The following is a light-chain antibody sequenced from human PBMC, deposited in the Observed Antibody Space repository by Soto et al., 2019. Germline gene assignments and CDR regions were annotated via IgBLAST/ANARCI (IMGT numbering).Light chain of an antibody. J-gene: IGLJ1*01. CDR1: SSDVGGYNY. V-gene: IGLV2-14*01. CDR2: AVT. CDR3: SSYTSSSTL. Sequence: QSVLTQPASVSGSPGQSITISCTGTSSDVGGYNYVSWYQQHPGKAPKLMIYAVTDRPSGVSSRFSGSKSGNTASLTISGLQAEDEADYYCSSYTSSSTLFANGTKVTVL.